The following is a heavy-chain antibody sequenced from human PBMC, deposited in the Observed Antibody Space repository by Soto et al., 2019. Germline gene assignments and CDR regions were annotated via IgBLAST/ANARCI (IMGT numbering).Heavy chain of an antibody. CDR2: ISYDGSNK. CDR3: AKGTGDYDFWSGYYSDRWGFDY. J-gene: IGHJ4*02. Sequence: GGSLRLSCAASGFTFSSYGMHWVRQAPGKGLEWVAVISYDGSNKYYADSVRGRFTISRDNSKNTLYLQMNSLRAEDTAVYYCAKGTGDYDFWSGYYSDRWGFDYWGQGTLVTVSS. D-gene: IGHD3-3*01. CDR1: GFTFSSYG. V-gene: IGHV3-30*18.